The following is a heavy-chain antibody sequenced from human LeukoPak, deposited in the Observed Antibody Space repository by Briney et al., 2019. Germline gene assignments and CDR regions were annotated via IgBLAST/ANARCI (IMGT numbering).Heavy chain of an antibody. Sequence: GGSLRLSCVASGFTFSTYTMNWIRQAPGKGLEWVSYISSSSSTIYYADSVKGRFTISRDNAKNSLYLQMNSLRDEDTAVYYCARDLVPAAPYYYYYGMDVWGQGTTVTVSS. CDR2: ISSSSSTI. V-gene: IGHV3-48*02. CDR1: GFTFSTYT. CDR3: ARDLVPAAPYYYYYGMDV. J-gene: IGHJ6*02. D-gene: IGHD2-2*01.